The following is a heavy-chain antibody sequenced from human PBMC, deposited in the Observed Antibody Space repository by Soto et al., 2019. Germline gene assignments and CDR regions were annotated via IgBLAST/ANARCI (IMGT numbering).Heavy chain of an antibody. CDR3: AIIGSN. Sequence: QLQLQESGPGLVKPSETLSLTCTVSGVSISNSSYYWGWIRRPPGKGLEWIGTIYYSGITYYNPSLKSRVTISVDTSKDQFSLKLTSVPAAGTAVYYWAIIGSNWGQGTLVTVSS. V-gene: IGHV4-39*01. J-gene: IGHJ4*02. CDR2: IYYSGIT. D-gene: IGHD3-10*01. CDR1: GVSISNSSYY.